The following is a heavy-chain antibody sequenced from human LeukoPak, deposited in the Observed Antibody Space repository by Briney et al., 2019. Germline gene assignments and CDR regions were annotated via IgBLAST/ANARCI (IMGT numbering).Heavy chain of an antibody. CDR3: AKDPYDYGDYDAAYFDL. Sequence: GGSLRLSCAASGFTFSSYGMHWVRQAPGKGLEWVAFIRYDGSNKYYADSVKGRFTISRDNSKNTLYLQMNSLRAEDTAVYYCAKDPYDYGDYDAAYFDLWGRGTLVTVSS. CDR1: GFTFSSYG. D-gene: IGHD4-17*01. J-gene: IGHJ2*01. CDR2: IRYDGSNK. V-gene: IGHV3-30*02.